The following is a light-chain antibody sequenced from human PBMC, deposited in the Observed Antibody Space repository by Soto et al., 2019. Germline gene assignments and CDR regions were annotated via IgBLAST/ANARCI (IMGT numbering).Light chain of an antibody. V-gene: IGKV1-5*03. Sequence: DIQMTQSPPTLSASVGDRVTISCRASQSITGWLAWFQQKPGKAPKLLISKASKLESGVPSRFSGSESGTDFTLTISSVQPEDFATYYCQQATTFPLTFGGGTKVEIK. CDR1: QSITGW. CDR3: QQATTFPLT. J-gene: IGKJ4*01. CDR2: KAS.